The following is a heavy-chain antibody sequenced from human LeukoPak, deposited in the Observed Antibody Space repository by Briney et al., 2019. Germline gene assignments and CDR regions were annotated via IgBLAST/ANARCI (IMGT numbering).Heavy chain of an antibody. CDR3: AYSSDFQPH. CDR1: GGSLSDYY. D-gene: IGHD3-22*01. Sequence: PSETLSLTCAVYGGSLSDYYSSSFPPPPGKGREWIGESNHSGSNNYNASLKSRVTISVDTSKNQFSLKLSSVTAAATAVYYCAYSSDFQPHWGQGTLVTVSS. V-gene: IGHV4-34*01. CDR2: SNHSGSN. J-gene: IGHJ1*01.